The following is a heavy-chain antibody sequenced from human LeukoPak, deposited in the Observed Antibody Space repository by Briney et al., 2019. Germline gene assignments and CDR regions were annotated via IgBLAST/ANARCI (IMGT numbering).Heavy chain of an antibody. CDR1: EDSFTNYA. CDR3: ARSKGDYGISDF. Sequence: SVRVSCKSSEDSFTNYAISRVRQAPGQGLEWMGGIIPIADTANYAQRFQGGVTITTDESTTTAYMDLSSLTSEDTAVYFCARSKGDYGISDFWGQGTLVTVSS. V-gene: IGHV1-69*05. D-gene: IGHD4-17*01. J-gene: IGHJ4*02. CDR2: IIPIADTA.